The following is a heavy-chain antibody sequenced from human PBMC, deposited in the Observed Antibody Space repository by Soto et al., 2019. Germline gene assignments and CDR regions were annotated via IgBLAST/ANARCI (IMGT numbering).Heavy chain of an antibody. Sequence: GGSLRLSCAASGFTFSSYWMSCVRQAPGKGLEWVANIKQDGSEKYYVDSVKGRFTISRDNAKNSLYLQMNSLRAEDTAMYYCAREPGIGNGWYYFDYWGQGALVTVSS. J-gene: IGHJ4*02. V-gene: IGHV3-7*03. CDR2: IKQDGSEK. CDR1: GFTFSSYW. CDR3: AREPGIGNGWYYFDY. D-gene: IGHD6-19*01.